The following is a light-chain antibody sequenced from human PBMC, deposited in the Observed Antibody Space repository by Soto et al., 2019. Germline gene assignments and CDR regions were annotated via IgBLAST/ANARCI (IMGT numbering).Light chain of an antibody. CDR2: EVS. Sequence: QSALTQPASVSGSPGQSITISCTGTSSDVGGYNYVSWYQQHPGKAPKLMIYEVSNRPSGVSNRFSGSKSGNTASLTISGLQAEDEADYYCSSYTGRSNLVFGGGTKLTVL. CDR3: SSYTGRSNLV. J-gene: IGLJ2*01. CDR1: SSDVGGYNY. V-gene: IGLV2-14*01.